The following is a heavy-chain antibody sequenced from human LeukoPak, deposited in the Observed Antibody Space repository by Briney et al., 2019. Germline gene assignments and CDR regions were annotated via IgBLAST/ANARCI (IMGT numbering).Heavy chain of an antibody. CDR3: ARDEVLGLDLDY. J-gene: IGHJ4*02. V-gene: IGHV1-46*01. Sequence: ASVKVSCKASGYTFTSYYRHWVRQAPGQGLEWMGIINPSGGSTSYAQKFQGRVTMTRDTSTSTVYMELSSLRSEDTAVYYCARDEVLGLDLDYWGQGTLVTVSS. D-gene: IGHD3-9*01. CDR2: INPSGGST. CDR1: GYTFTSYY.